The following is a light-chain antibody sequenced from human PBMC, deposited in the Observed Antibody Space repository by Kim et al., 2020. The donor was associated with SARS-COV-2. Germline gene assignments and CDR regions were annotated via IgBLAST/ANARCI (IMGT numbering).Light chain of an antibody. Sequence: TSVGDRVTITCRASQGISNYLAWYQQKPGKVPQLLIYAASTLQSGVPSRISGSGSGTDFTLTISSLQPEDAATYYCQKYDSASRTFGQGTKVDIK. CDR1: QGISNY. CDR3: QKYDSASRT. CDR2: AAS. J-gene: IGKJ1*01. V-gene: IGKV1-27*01.